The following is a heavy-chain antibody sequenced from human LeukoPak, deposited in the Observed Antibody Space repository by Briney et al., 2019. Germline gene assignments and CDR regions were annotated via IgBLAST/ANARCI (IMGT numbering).Heavy chain of an antibody. Sequence: SETLSLTCTVSGGSISSYYWSWIRQPPGKGLEWIGYIYYSGSTNYNPSLKSRVTISVDTSKNQFSLKLSSVTAADTAVYYCARHGGYCSGGSCYSGDWFDPWGQGTLVTVSS. CDR2: IYYSGST. D-gene: IGHD2-15*01. CDR1: GGSISSYY. J-gene: IGHJ5*02. V-gene: IGHV4-59*08. CDR3: ARHGGYCSGGSCYSGDWFDP.